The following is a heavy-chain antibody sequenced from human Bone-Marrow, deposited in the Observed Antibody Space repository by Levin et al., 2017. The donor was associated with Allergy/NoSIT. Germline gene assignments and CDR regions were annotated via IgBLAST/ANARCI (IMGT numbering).Heavy chain of an antibody. D-gene: IGHD6-19*01. CDR3: ARVSKGYSSGPAEFDY. Sequence: GGSLRLSCAASGFTFSSYAMHWVRQAPGKGLEWVAVISYDGSNKYYADSVKGRFTISRDNSKNTLYLQMNSLRAEDTAVYYCARVSKGYSSGPAEFDYWGQGTLVTVSS. CDR2: ISYDGSNK. V-gene: IGHV3-30*04. J-gene: IGHJ4*02. CDR1: GFTFSSYA.